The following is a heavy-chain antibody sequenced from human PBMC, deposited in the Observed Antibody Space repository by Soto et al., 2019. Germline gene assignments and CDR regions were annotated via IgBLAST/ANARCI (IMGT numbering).Heavy chain of an antibody. CDR3: ERVTEEHARASSWLDP. CDR1: GFTFSNYD. CDR2: ISHSGRGT. J-gene: IGHJ5*02. Sequence: EVQLLESGGDLVQPGGSLRLSCSASGFTFSNYDMSWVRQAPGKGLAWVSAISHSGRGTYYADSVEGRFTISRDNSKNTVYLQINSIGVGEMAISYSERVTEEHARASSWLDPWGEGTLVT. V-gene: IGHV3-23*01. D-gene: IGHD2-2*01.